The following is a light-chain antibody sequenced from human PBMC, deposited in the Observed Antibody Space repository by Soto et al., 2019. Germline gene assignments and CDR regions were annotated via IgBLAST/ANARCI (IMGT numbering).Light chain of an antibody. V-gene: IGKV3-20*01. J-gene: IGKJ1*01. CDR2: GAS. CDR1: QSVSNY. Sequence: ELVLTQSPGTLSLSPGERATLSCRASQSVSNYLAWYQQKPGQAPRLLIYGASSRATGIPDRFSGSGSGTDFTLTISRLEPEDFAVYYCQQYGGSPQTFGQGTKVEIK. CDR3: QQYGGSPQT.